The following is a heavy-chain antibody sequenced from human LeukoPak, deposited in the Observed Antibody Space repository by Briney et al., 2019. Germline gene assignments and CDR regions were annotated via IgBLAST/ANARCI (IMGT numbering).Heavy chain of an antibody. V-gene: IGHV3-7*01. J-gene: IGHJ6*02. Sequence: GGSLRLSCAASGFTFSSYWMSWVRQAPGKGLEWVANIKQDGSEKYYVDSVKGRFTISRDNAKNSLYLQMNSLRAEDTAVYYCARRSAQLWFVDYGMDVWGQGTTVTVS. CDR3: ARRSAQLWFVDYGMDV. CDR2: IKQDGSEK. CDR1: GFTFSSYW. D-gene: IGHD5-18*01.